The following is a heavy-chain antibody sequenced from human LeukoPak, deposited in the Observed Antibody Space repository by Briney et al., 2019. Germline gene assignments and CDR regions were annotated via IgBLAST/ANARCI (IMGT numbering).Heavy chain of an antibody. CDR1: GGSISSYY. D-gene: IGHD3-22*01. Sequence: SETLSLTCTVSGGSISSYYWSWIRQHPGKGLEWIGYIYYSGSTYYNPSLKSRVTISVDTSKNQFSLKLSSVTAADTAVYYCARADVHYYDSAFDIWGQGTMVTVSS. CDR2: IYYSGST. J-gene: IGHJ3*02. V-gene: IGHV4-59*06. CDR3: ARADVHYYDSAFDI.